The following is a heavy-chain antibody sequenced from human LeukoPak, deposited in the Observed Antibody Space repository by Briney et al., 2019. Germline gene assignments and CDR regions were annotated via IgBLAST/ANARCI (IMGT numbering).Heavy chain of an antibody. CDR3: ARHLRSMVRGVSPFDP. J-gene: IGHJ5*02. CDR1: GGSFSGYY. Sequence: SETLSLTCAVYGGSFSGYYWSWIRQPPGKGLEWIGEINHSGSTNYNPSLKSRVTISVDTSKNQFSLKLSSVTAADTAVYYCARHLRSMVRGVSPFDPWGQGTLVTVSS. CDR2: INHSGST. D-gene: IGHD3-10*01. V-gene: IGHV4-34*01.